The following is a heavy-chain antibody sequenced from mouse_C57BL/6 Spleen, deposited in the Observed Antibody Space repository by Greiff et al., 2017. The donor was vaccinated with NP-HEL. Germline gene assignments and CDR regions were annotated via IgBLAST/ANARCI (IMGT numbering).Heavy chain of an antibody. D-gene: IGHD3-3*01. CDR1: GYTFTSYW. CDR3: ADSGGWDRGVDY. CDR2: IHPNSGST. J-gene: IGHJ2*01. Sequence: QVQLKQPGAELVKPGASVKLSCKASGYTFTSYWMHWVKQRPGQGLEWIGMIHPNSGSTNYNEKFKSKATLTVDKSSSTAYMQLSSLTSEDSAVYYCADSGGWDRGVDYWGQGTTLTVSS. V-gene: IGHV1-64*01.